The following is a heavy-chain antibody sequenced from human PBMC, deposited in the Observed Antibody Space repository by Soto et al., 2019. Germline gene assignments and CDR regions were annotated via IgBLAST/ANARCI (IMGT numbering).Heavy chain of an antibody. CDR1: GGSIRSGDYY. V-gene: IGHV4-31*03. CDR2: INHSGST. Sequence: SETLSLTCTVSGGSIRSGDYYWTWIRQHPGKGLEWIGYINHSGSTYYNPSLKSRITISVDTSKNQFSLKLSSVTAADTAVYYCARGEVVVVPAAMFYYFHMDVWGQGTTVTVSS. CDR3: ARGEVVVVPAAMFYYFHMDV. D-gene: IGHD2-2*01. J-gene: IGHJ6*02.